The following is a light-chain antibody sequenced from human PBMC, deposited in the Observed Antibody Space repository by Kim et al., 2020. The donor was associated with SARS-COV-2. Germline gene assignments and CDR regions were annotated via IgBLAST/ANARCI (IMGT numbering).Light chain of an antibody. Sequence: GPRVTISCSGSSSNIGSNAVTWYQQLPGTAPTLLIYNYNHRPSGVPDRFSGSKSGTSASLAISGLQSEDEADYYCAAWDDSLSGVFFGGGTQLTVL. CDR3: AAWDDSLSGVF. V-gene: IGLV1-44*01. CDR1: SSNIGSNA. J-gene: IGLJ2*01. CDR2: NYN.